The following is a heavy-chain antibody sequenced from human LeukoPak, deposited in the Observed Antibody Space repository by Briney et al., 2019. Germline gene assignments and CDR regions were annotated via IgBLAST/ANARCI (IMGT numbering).Heavy chain of an antibody. J-gene: IGHJ4*02. CDR2: IIPIFGTA. V-gene: IGHV1-69*06. D-gene: IGHD3-3*01. CDR1: GYTFTSYY. Sequence: ASVKVSCKASGYTFTSYYMHWVRQAPGQGLEWMGGIIPIFGTANYAQKFQGRVTITADKSPSTAYMELSSLMSEDTAGYYCARGAEGVTYYDLWSGYSGGGNFDYWGQGTLVTVSS. CDR3: ARGAEGVTYYDLWSGYSGGGNFDY.